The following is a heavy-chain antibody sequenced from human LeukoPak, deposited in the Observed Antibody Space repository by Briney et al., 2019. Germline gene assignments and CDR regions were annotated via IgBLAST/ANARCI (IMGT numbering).Heavy chain of an antibody. CDR3: TRQFHSSGWYFTFAS. CDR2: IKNKPNNYAT. V-gene: IGHV3-73*01. J-gene: IGHJ4*02. D-gene: IGHD6-19*01. Sequence: GGSLRLSCAASGFTFSDSTMHWVRQASGKGLEWIGRIKNKPNNYATAYAASVKGRFTISRDDSKNTAYLQMNSLKTEDTAVYYCTRQFHSSGWYFTFASWGQGTLVTVSS. CDR1: GFTFSDST.